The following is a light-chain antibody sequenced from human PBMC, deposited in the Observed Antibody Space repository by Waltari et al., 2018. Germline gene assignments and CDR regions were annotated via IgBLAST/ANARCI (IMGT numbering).Light chain of an antibody. V-gene: IGKV1D-12*01. CDR3: QQANTFPPGVT. CDR2: AAS. J-gene: IGKJ4*01. CDR1: QDIGNW. Sequence: DIQMTQSPSSVSASVGDRINITCRASQDIGNWLAWYQQKPVTAPKLLIYAASRLQRGVPARFSGSGFGTDFTLTIVSLQPEDFATYFCQQANTFPPGVTFGGGTKVEI.